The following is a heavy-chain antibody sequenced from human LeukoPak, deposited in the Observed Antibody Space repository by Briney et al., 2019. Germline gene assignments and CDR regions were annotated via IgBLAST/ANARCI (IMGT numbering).Heavy chain of an antibody. CDR1: GFTFSNAW. J-gene: IGHJ5*02. CDR2: IRSNSEGGTI. D-gene: IGHD3-22*01. CDR3: ATDFYDST. Sequence: TGGSLRLSCATSGFTFSNAWMNWVRQAPGKGLEWVGRIRSNSEGGTIDYAAPVKGRFTLSRDDSKTTLYLQMNSLQTEDTAAYYCATDFYDSTWGQGTLVTVSS. V-gene: IGHV3-15*07.